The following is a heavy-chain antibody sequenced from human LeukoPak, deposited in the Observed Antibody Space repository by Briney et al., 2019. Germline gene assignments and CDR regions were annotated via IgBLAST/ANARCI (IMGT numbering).Heavy chain of an antibody. CDR1: GGSISSGSYY. Sequence: SETLSLTCILSGGSISSGSYYWSWIRQPAGKGLEWIGRIYTSGSTNYNPSLKSRVTISVDTSKNQFSLKLSSVTAADTAVYYCARRPIAGLTGYYYYYMDVWGKGTTVTVSS. D-gene: IGHD6-13*01. J-gene: IGHJ6*03. V-gene: IGHV4-61*02. CDR3: ARRPIAGLTGYYYYYMDV. CDR2: IYTSGST.